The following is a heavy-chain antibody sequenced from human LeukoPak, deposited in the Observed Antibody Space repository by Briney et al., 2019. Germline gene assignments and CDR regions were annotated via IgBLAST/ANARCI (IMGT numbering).Heavy chain of an antibody. CDR1: GYTFTSYA. V-gene: IGHV1-3*01. J-gene: IGHJ4*02. D-gene: IGHD3-22*01. CDR3: ARSPHYDSSGYYFDY. CDR2: INAGNGNT. Sequence: ASVKVSCKASGYTFTSYAMHWVRQAPGQRLEWMGWINAGNGNTKYSQKFQGRVTITRDTSASTAYMELSSLRSEDTAVYYCARSPHYDSSGYYFDYWGQGTLVTVSS.